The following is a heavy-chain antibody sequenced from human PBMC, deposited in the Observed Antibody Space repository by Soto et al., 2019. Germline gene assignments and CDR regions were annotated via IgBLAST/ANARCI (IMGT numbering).Heavy chain of an antibody. J-gene: IGHJ5*01. D-gene: IGHD1-26*01. V-gene: IGHV3-15*01. Sequence: EVQLVESGGKLVKPGGSIRLSCAASGFTFSNAWMSWVRQGPGKGLEWVGRIKSKTDGATTDYAAPVKGRFTISRDDSKNTLYLQMNSLKPEDTAVYYFTTEFRVGGIGDSWGQGTLVTGSS. CDR2: IKSKTDGATT. CDR3: TTEFRVGGIGDS. CDR1: GFTFSNAW.